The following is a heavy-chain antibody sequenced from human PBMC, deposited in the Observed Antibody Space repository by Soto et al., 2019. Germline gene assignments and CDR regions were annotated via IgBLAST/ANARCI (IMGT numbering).Heavy chain of an antibody. V-gene: IGHV1-69*01. CDR1: GGTFSSYA. CDR2: IIPIFGTA. J-gene: IGHJ4*02. CDR3: ANVPQDAPPPDYY. Sequence: QVQLVQSGAEVKKPGSSVKVSCKASGGTFSSYAISWVRQAPGQGLEWMGGIIPIFGTANYAPKFQGRVTITADESTSTAYMELSILRSEDTAVYYCANVPQDAPPPDYYWGQGTLVTVSS.